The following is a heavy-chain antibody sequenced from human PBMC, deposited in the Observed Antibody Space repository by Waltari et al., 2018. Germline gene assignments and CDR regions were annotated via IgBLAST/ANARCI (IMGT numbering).Heavy chain of an antibody. D-gene: IGHD3-3*01. CDR3: ARGSDFWSGYYTNYMDV. CDR2: IYYSGST. V-gene: IGHV4-31*03. J-gene: IGHJ6*03. CDR1: GGSISSGGYY. Sequence: QVQLQESGPGLVKPSQTLSLTCTVSGGSISSGGYYWRWIRQPPGKGLEWIGYIYYSGSTYYNPSLKSRVTISVDTSKNQFSLKLSSVTAADTAVYYCARGSDFWSGYYTNYMDVWGKGTTVTVSS.